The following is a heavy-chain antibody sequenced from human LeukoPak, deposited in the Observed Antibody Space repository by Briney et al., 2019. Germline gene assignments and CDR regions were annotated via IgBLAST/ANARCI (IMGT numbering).Heavy chain of an antibody. CDR2: INPNSGGT. V-gene: IGHV1-2*02. J-gene: IGHJ3*02. Sequence: ASVEVSCKASGYTFTDYYVLWVRQAPGQGLEWMGWINPNSGGTNSAQKFQGRVTLTRDTSISTAYMELGSLRSDDTAVYYCARDLYSSGWTGAFDIWGQGTMVTVSS. CDR1: GYTFTDYY. CDR3: ARDLYSSGWTGAFDI. D-gene: IGHD6-19*01.